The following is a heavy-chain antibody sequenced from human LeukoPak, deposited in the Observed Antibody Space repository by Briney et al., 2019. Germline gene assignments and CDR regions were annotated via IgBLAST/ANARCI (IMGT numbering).Heavy chain of an antibody. Sequence: GASVKVSCKASGYTFTSYDINWVRQATGQGLEWMGWMNPNSGNTGYAQKFQGRVTMTRNTSISTAYMELSSLRSEDTAVYYCAREITGTTGVQIDYWGQGTLVTVSS. V-gene: IGHV1-8*01. CDR3: AREITGTTGVQIDY. CDR2: MNPNSGNT. CDR1: GYTFTSYD. J-gene: IGHJ4*02. D-gene: IGHD1-7*01.